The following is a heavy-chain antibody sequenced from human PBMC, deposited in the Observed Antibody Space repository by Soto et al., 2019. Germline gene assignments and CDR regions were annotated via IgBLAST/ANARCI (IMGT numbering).Heavy chain of an antibody. Sequence: LRLSCAASGFTFSISWMSWVRQAPGKGLEWVANINQDGSEKYYGDSVKGRFTISRDNAKNSLYLQMSSLRAEDTAVYYCARGGERQLVGSWGQGTLVTVSS. CDR1: GFTFSISW. J-gene: IGHJ4*02. CDR2: INQDGSEK. D-gene: IGHD6-6*01. CDR3: ARGGERQLVGS. V-gene: IGHV3-7*01.